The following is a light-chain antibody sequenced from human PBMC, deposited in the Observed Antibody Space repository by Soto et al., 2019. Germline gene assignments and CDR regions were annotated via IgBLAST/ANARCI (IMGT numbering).Light chain of an antibody. Sequence: QSVLTQPPSASGTPGQRVTISCSGSSSNIGSNTVNWYQQLPGTAPKLLIYSNNQRPSGVPDRFSCSKSGTSASLAISGLQYEDEADYYCAAWDDSLNGYVFGTGTKLTVL. J-gene: IGLJ1*01. CDR3: AAWDDSLNGYV. CDR2: SNN. CDR1: SSNIGSNT. V-gene: IGLV1-44*01.